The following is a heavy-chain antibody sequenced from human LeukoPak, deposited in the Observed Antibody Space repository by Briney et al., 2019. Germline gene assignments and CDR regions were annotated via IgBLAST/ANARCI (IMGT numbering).Heavy chain of an antibody. CDR3: AREGAFGIQLWLIDHDGFEI. V-gene: IGHV1-18*01. CDR2: ISAHNGNT. D-gene: IGHD5-18*01. Sequence: PRASVKVSCKASGYTFTNYVFSWVRQAPGHGLEWLGWISAHNGNTKYAQKFQGGVSMTTDTPTTTAYMELRSLRSDDTAVYYCAREGAFGIQLWLIDHDGFEIWGQGTRATVSS. J-gene: IGHJ3*02. CDR1: GYTFTNYV.